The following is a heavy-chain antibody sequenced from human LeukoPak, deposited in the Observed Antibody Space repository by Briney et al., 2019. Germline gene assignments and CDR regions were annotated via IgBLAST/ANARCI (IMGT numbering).Heavy chain of an antibody. CDR2: IWYDGSNK. D-gene: IGHD4-23*01. CDR1: GFTFSSYG. Sequence: GGSLRLSCAASGFTFSSYGMHWVRQAPGKGLEWVAVIWYDGSNKYYADSVKGRFTISRDNSKNTLYLQMNSLRAEDTAVYYCARDADYGGNSHFDYWGQGTLVTVSS. V-gene: IGHV3-33*01. CDR3: ARDADYGGNSHFDY. J-gene: IGHJ4*02.